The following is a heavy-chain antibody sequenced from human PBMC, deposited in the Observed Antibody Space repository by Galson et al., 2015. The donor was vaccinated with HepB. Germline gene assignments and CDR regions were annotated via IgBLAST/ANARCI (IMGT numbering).Heavy chain of an antibody. D-gene: IGHD2-2*01. CDR2: IIPVFGAP. J-gene: IGHJ4*02. Sequence: SCKASGGTFSSYAFSWVRQAPGQGLEWMGGIIPVFGAPKYAQKFQGRVTITADASTSTAYMELSGLRSDDTAVYYCARSADGYCSTTSCYSAYWGQGTLVTVSS. CDR1: GGTFSSYA. CDR3: ARSADGYCSTTSCYSAY. V-gene: IGHV1-69*01.